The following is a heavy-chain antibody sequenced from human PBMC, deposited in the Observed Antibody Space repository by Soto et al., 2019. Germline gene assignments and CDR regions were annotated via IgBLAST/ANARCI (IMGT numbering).Heavy chain of an antibody. CDR2: IDPSDSYT. CDR1: GYIFTSYW. CDR3: ARGDYYYYYGMDV. Sequence: GESLKISCNGSGYIFTSYWISWVRQMPGKGLEWMGRIDPSDSYTNYSPSFQGHVTISADKSISTAYLQWSSLKASDTAMYYCARGDYYYYYGMDVWGQGTTVTVSS. J-gene: IGHJ6*02. V-gene: IGHV5-10-1*01.